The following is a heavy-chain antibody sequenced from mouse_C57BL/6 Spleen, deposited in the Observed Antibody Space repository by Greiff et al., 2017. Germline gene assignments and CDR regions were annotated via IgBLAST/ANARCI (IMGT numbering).Heavy chain of an antibody. V-gene: IGHV1-50*01. CDR2: IDPSDSYT. CDR3: ARRWLLRGYFDY. D-gene: IGHD2-3*01. J-gene: IGHJ2*01. CDR1: GYTFTSYW. Sequence: QVQLKQPGAELVKPGASVKLSCKASGYTFTSYWMQWVKQRPGQGLEWIGEIDPSDSYTNYNQKFKGKATLTVDTSASTAYMQLSSLTSEDSAVYYCARRWLLRGYFDYWGQGTTLTVSS.